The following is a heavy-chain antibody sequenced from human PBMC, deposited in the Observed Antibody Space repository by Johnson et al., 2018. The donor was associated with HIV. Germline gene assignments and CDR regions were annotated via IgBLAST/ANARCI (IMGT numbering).Heavy chain of an antibody. CDR3: ARIPGSGGEHDAFDI. CDR1: GFTFSDYY. Sequence: QVQLVESGGGLVKPGGSLRLSCVASGFTFSDYYMTWIRQAPRKGLEWVSYISSSGSTIYYADSVKGRFTISRDNARNSLFLQMNSLRAEDTAVYACARIPGSGGEHDAFDIWGQGTLVTVSS. J-gene: IGHJ3*02. D-gene: IGHD6-19*01. V-gene: IGHV3-11*04. CDR2: ISSSGSTI.